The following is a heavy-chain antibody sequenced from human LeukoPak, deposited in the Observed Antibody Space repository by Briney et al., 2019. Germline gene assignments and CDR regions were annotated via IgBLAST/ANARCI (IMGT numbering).Heavy chain of an antibody. CDR2: IYSGGST. V-gene: IGHV3-53*01. Sequence: GGSLRLSCAASGFTVSSNYRSWVRQAPGKGLEWVSVIYSGGSTYYADSVKGRFTISRDNSKNTLYLQMNSLRAGDTAVYYCARVQGHTMVREYYFDYWGQGTLVTVSS. J-gene: IGHJ4*02. CDR3: ARVQGHTMVREYYFDY. CDR1: GFTVSSNY. D-gene: IGHD3-10*01.